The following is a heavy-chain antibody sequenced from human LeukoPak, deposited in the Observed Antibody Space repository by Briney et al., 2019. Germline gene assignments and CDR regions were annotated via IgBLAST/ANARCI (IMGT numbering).Heavy chain of an antibody. D-gene: IGHD3-3*01. V-gene: IGHV1-18*01. J-gene: IGHJ4*02. CDR3: VAVVGATYYDFWSGYYLFDY. Sequence: GASVKVSCKASGYTFTSYGISWVRQGPGQGLEWMGWISAYNGNTNYAQKLQGRVTMTTDTSTSTAYMELRSLRSDDTAVYYCVAVVGATYYDFWSGYYLFDYWGQGTLVTVSS. CDR2: ISAYNGNT. CDR1: GYTFTSYG.